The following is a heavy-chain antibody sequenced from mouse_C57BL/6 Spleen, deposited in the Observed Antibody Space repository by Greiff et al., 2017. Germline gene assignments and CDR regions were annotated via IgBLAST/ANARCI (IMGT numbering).Heavy chain of an antibody. CDR2: IHPNSGST. V-gene: IGHV1-64*01. Sequence: VQLQQPGAELVKPGASVKLSCKASGYTFTSYWMHWVKQRPGQGLEWIGMIHPNSGSTNYNEKFKSKATLTVDKSSSTAYMQLSSLTSEDSAVYYCARSDDGYYGNYFDDWGQGTTLTVSS. CDR3: ARSDDGYYGNYFDD. D-gene: IGHD2-3*01. CDR1: GYTFTSYW. J-gene: IGHJ2*01.